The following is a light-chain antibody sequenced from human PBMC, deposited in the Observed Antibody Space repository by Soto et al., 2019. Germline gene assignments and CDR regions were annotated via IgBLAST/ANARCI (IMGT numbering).Light chain of an antibody. J-gene: IGLJ2*01. Sequence: QSVLTQPASVSGSPGQSITISCTGTSSDVGNYNFVSWYQQHSGKAPKLVIYEVSNRPSGVSNRFSGSQSGNTASLIISGLQAEDEADYYCSSYTSTNIMVFGGGTKLTVL. CDR3: SSYTSTNIMV. CDR2: EVS. V-gene: IGLV2-14*01. CDR1: SSDVGNYNF.